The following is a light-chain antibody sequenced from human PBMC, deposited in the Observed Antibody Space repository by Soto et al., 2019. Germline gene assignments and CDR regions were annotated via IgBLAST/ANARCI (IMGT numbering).Light chain of an antibody. V-gene: IGLV2-14*01. CDR1: SSDVGGYNY. CDR3: SSYTSSSTPCV. J-gene: IGLJ1*01. CDR2: EVS. Sequence: QSVLTQPASVSGSPGQSITISCTGTSSDVGGYNYVSWYQQPPGKAPKLMIYEVSNRPSGVSNRFSGSKSGNTASLTISGLQAEDEADYYCSSYTSSSTPCVFGTGTKVTVL.